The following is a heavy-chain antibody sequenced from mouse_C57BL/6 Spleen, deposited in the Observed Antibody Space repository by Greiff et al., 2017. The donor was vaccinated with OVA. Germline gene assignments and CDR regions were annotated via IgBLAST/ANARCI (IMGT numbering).Heavy chain of an antibody. Sequence: VQLQQPGAELVKPGASVKLSCKASGYTFTSYWIPWVKQRPGQGLEWIGDIYPGSGSTNYNEKFKSKATLTVDTSSSTAYMQLSSLTSEDSAVDYGARGSDYYGSGYWFDYWGQGTLVTVSA. J-gene: IGHJ3*01. CDR2: IYPGSGST. V-gene: IGHV1-55*01. CDR3: ARGSDYYGSGYWFDY. D-gene: IGHD1-1*01. CDR1: GYTFTSYW.